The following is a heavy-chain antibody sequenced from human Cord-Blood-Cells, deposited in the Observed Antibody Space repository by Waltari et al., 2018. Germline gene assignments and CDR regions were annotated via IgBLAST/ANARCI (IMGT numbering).Heavy chain of an antibody. Sequence: QLQLQESAPGLVKPSETLSLTCTVSGGSIRSRSYYWGWIRQPPGKGLEWIGSIYYSGSTYYNPSLKSRVTIAVDTSKNQFSLKLSSVIAADTAVYYCALTSGWYVSPVDYWGQGTLVTVSS. V-gene: IGHV4-39*01. CDR3: ALTSGWYVSPVDY. J-gene: IGHJ4*02. D-gene: IGHD6-19*01. CDR2: IYYSGST. CDR1: GGSIRSRSYY.